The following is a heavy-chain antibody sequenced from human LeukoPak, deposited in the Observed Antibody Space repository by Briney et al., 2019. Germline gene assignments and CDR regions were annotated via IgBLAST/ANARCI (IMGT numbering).Heavy chain of an antibody. J-gene: IGHJ4*02. V-gene: IGHV3-33*01. D-gene: IGHD6-6*01. Sequence: GRSLRLSCAASGFTFSSYGMRWVRQAPGKGLEWVAVIWYDGSNKYYADSVKGRFTISRDNSKNTLYLQMNSLRAEDTAVYYCAREEYSSSSSDYWGQGTLVTVSS. CDR1: GFTFSSYG. CDR3: AREEYSSSSSDY. CDR2: IWYDGSNK.